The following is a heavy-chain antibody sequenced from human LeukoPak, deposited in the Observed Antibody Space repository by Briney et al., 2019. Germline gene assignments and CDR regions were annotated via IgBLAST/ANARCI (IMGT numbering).Heavy chain of an antibody. Sequence: SETLSLTCTVSGGSISNHYWSWIRQSAGKGLEWIGRIYTSGSTDYNPSPKSRVTMSVDTSKNQFSLKLSAVTAADTAIYYCARRISGFTGYAIWGQGALVTVSS. CDR1: GGSISNHY. CDR2: IYTSGST. CDR3: ARRISGFTGYAI. D-gene: IGHD5-12*01. J-gene: IGHJ4*02. V-gene: IGHV4-4*07.